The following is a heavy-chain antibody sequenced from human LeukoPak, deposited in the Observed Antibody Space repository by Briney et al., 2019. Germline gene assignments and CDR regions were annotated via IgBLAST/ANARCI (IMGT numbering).Heavy chain of an antibody. CDR3: TTSGDYVWGSYRGGLSY. CDR1: GFTFSNAW. CDR2: IKSKTDGGTT. V-gene: IGHV3-15*07. D-gene: IGHD3-16*02. J-gene: IGHJ4*02. Sequence: GGSLRLSCAASGFTFSNAWMNWVRQAPGKGLEWVGRIKSKTDGGTTDYAAPVKGRFTISRDDSKNMLYLQMNSLKTEDTAVYYCTTSGDYVWGSYRGGLSYWGQGTLVTVSS.